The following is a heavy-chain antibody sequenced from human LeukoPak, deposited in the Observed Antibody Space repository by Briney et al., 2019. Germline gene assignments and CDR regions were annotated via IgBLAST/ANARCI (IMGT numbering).Heavy chain of an antibody. Sequence: GGSLRLSCAASGFTFDDYGMSWVRQAPGKGLEWVAVIWYDGSDKYYADSVKGRFTISRDNSKNTLYLQMNSLRAEDTAVYYCAKHAYGSGKQAIDYWGQGTLVTVSS. CDR3: AKHAYGSGKQAIDY. D-gene: IGHD3-10*01. CDR2: IWYDGSDK. V-gene: IGHV3-33*06. J-gene: IGHJ4*02. CDR1: GFTFDDYG.